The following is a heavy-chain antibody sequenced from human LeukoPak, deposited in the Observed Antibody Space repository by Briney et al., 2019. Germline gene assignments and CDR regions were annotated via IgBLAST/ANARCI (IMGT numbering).Heavy chain of an antibody. CDR1: GFTVRSNH. Sequence: GGSLRLSCAASGFTVRSNHMGWVRQAPGKGLEWVSIIYSGGSTYYADSVKGRFTISRDNSKNTLYLQMNSLRAEDTAVYYCARDSGRNLYYFDYWGQGTLVTVSS. V-gene: IGHV3-53*01. J-gene: IGHJ4*02. CDR3: ARDSGRNLYYFDY. D-gene: IGHD3-10*01. CDR2: IYSGGST.